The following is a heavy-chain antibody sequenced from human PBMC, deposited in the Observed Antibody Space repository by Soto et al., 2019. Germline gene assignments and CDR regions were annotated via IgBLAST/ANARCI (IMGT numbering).Heavy chain of an antibody. J-gene: IGHJ4*02. V-gene: IGHV4-59*01. CDR1: GGSMSGYY. CDR2: VYYTEST. CDR3: ARSIAVPSSHIDH. D-gene: IGHD6-6*01. Sequence: PSETLSLTCRVSGGSMSGYYWSWIRQAPGKGLEWIGYVYYTESTNYNPSLQSRVTISVDTSNKQFSLSLRLVTAADTAVYFCARSIAVPSSHIDHWGQGIRVTVSS.